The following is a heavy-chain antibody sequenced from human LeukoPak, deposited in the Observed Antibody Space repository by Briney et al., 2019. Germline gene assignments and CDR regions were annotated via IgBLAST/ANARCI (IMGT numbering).Heavy chain of an antibody. V-gene: IGHV1-58*02. CDR1: GFTFTSSA. Sequence: GASVKVSCKASGFTFTSSAMQWVRQARGQRLEWIGWIVVGSGNTNYAQKFQERVTITRDMSTSTAYMELSSLRSEDTAVYYCAASYSGSYYWALDYWGQGTLVTVSS. D-gene: IGHD1-26*01. J-gene: IGHJ4*02. CDR2: IVVGSGNT. CDR3: AASYSGSYYWALDY.